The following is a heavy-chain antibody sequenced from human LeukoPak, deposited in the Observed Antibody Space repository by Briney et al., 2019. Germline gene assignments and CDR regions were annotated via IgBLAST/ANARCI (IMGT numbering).Heavy chain of an antibody. D-gene: IGHD1-26*01. CDR1: GFTFSSYA. CDR2: ISRSDGTT. CDR3: ARDIVGVATEYYFDY. Sequence: GGSLRLSCAGSGFTFSSYAMTWVRQAPGTGLEWVSSISRSDGTTYYADSVKGRFTISRDNAKNSLFLQMNSLTPDDTAVYYCARDIVGVATEYYFDYWGQGTLVTVSP. V-gene: IGHV3-23*01. J-gene: IGHJ4*02.